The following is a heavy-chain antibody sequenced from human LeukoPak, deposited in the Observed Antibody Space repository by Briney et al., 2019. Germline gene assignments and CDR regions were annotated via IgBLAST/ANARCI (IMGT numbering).Heavy chain of an antibody. CDR2: IYYSGST. Sequence: PSETLSLTCSVSGGSISSGAYYCGWIRQPPGKGLEWIGSIYYSGSTYYNPSLKSRVTMSVDTSKNQFSLKLSSVTAADTAVYYCARRHCSSTSCYGNWFDPWGQGTLVTVSS. CDR1: GGSISSGAYY. V-gene: IGHV4-39*01. CDR3: ARRHCSSTSCYGNWFDP. D-gene: IGHD2-2*01. J-gene: IGHJ5*02.